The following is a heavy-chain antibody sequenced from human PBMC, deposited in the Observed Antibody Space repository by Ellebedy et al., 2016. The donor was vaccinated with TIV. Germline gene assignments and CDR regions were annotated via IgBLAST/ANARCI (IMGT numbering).Heavy chain of an antibody. D-gene: IGHD4-17*01. J-gene: IGHJ4*02. CDR3: ARVGDDYGDYYFDY. Sequence: GESLKISXAASGFTVSSNYMSWVRQAPGKGLEWVSVIYSGGSTYYADSVKGRFTTSRDNSKNTLYLQMNSLRAEDTAVYYCARVGDDYGDYYFDYWGQGTLVTVSS. CDR2: IYSGGST. CDR1: GFTVSSNY. V-gene: IGHV3-53*01.